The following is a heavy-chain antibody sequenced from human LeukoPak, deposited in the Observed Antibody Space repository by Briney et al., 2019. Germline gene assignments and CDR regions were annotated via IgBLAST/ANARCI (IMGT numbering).Heavy chain of an antibody. CDR1: GFTFSDYS. CDR2: ISYDGKKI. D-gene: IGHD3-10*01. CDR3: ARDWGYDSGTYCVY. Sequence: GGSLRLSCAVSGFTFSDYSMHWVRQAPGKGLEWVAVISYDGKKIFYADSVKGRFTISRDNSKNTVDLQMNSLRAEDMAVYYCARDWGYDSGTYCVYWGQGTLVTVSS. V-gene: IGHV3-30*04. J-gene: IGHJ4*02.